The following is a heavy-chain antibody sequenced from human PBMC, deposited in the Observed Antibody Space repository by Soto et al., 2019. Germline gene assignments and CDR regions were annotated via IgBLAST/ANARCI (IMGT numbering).Heavy chain of an antibody. Sequence: ETLSLTCTVSGGSITNYYWSWIRQPPGKGLEWIGYIYYSGSTNYNPSLKSRVTISVDTSKNQFSLKLSSVTAADTAVYYCARVTYSSGWLVDYWGQGTLVTVSS. CDR1: GGSITNYY. CDR2: IYYSGST. V-gene: IGHV4-59*01. J-gene: IGHJ4*02. D-gene: IGHD6-19*01. CDR3: ARVTYSSGWLVDY.